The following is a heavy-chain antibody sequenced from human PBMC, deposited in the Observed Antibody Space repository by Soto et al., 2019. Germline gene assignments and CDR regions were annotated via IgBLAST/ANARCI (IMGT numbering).Heavy chain of an antibody. Sequence: QVQLVQSGAEVKKPGASVKVSCKASGYTLTSYGISWVRQSPGQGLEWMGWISAYNGNTNNAQKFQGRVAVTPDTSTSTAYMELMNLRSDDTAVYYCARTAGYTSTDNWFDPWGQGTLVTVSS. CDR1: GYTLTSYG. J-gene: IGHJ5*02. CDR3: ARTAGYTSTDNWFDP. CDR2: ISAYNGNT. D-gene: IGHD6-13*01. V-gene: IGHV1-18*01.